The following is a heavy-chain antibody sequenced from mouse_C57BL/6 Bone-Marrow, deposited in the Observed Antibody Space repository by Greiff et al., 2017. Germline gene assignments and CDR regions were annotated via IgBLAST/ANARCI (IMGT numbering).Heavy chain of an antibody. V-gene: IGHV14-4*01. J-gene: IGHJ2*01. D-gene: IGHD2-3*01. CDR1: GFNIKDDY. CDR2: IDPEICDT. Sequence: EVQLQESGAELVRPGASVKLSCTASGFNIKDDYIHWVKQRPEQGLEWIGWIDPEICDTDYASKFQGKATIPSDTSSNTAYLQLSSLTSEDTAVFYCSSVDGNYFDFWGQGTPLTVAS. CDR3: SSVDGNYFDF.